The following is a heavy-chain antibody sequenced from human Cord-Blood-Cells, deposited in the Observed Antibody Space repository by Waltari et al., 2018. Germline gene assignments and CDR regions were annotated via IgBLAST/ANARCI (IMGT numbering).Heavy chain of an antibody. CDR1: GGTFSSYA. CDR2: ISPIFGTA. D-gene: IGHD6-19*01. Sequence: QVQLVQSGAEVKKPGSSVKVSCKASGGTFSSYAISWVRQAPGQGLEWMGGISPIFGTANYAQKFQGRVTITADESTSTAYMELSSLRSEDTAVYYCARDLAVRSPREDAFDIWGQGTMVTVSS. V-gene: IGHV1-69*01. CDR3: ARDLAVRSPREDAFDI. J-gene: IGHJ3*02.